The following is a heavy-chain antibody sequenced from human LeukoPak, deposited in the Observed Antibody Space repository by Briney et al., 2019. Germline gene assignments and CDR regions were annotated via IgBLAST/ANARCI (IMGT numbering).Heavy chain of an antibody. Sequence: GGSLRLSRAASGFTFSSYGMSWVRQAPGKGLEWVSAISGSGGSTYYADSVKGRFTISRDNSKNTLYLQMNSLRAEDTAVYYCAKDSAYCGGDCPRIYWGQGTLVTVSS. CDR2: ISGSGGST. V-gene: IGHV3-23*01. J-gene: IGHJ4*02. CDR1: GFTFSSYG. D-gene: IGHD2-21*02. CDR3: AKDSAYCGGDCPRIY.